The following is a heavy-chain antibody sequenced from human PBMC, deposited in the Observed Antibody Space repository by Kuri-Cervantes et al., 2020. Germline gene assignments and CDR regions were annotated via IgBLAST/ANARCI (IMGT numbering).Heavy chain of an antibody. CDR3: ATVYYYDSSGYYYFSY. J-gene: IGHJ4*02. CDR2: INTNTGNP. D-gene: IGHD3-22*01. V-gene: IGHV7-4-1*02. CDR1: GYTFTSYA. Sequence: ASVKVSCKASGYTFTSYAMNWVRQAPGQGLEWMGWINTNTGNPTYAQGFTGRFVFSLDTSVSTAYPQISSLKAEDTAVYYCATVYYYDSSGYYYFSYWGQGTLVTVSS.